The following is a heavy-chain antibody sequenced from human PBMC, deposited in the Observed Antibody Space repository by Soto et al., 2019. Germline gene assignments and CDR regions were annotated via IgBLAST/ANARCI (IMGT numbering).Heavy chain of an antibody. V-gene: IGHV1-18*01. J-gene: IGHJ3*02. D-gene: IGHD6-6*01. CDR3: AIGTSSSSLFGYLDI. Sequence: QVQLVQSGAEVKKPGAAVKVSCKASGYTFGSYGINWVRQAPGQGLEWMGWISENYGDTTYEQKFQGRVTMTTDTSTGTAYMDLRSLRADATAVYYCAIGTSSSSLFGYLDIWGQGTMVTVSS. CDR2: ISENYGDT. CDR1: GYTFGSYG.